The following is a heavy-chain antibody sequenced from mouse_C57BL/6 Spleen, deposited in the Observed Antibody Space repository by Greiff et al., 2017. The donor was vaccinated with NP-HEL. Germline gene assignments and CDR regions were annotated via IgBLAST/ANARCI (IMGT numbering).Heavy chain of an antibody. CDR2: ISSGGSYT. J-gene: IGHJ1*03. CDR1: GFTFSSYG. CDR3: ASPPITTVVARYFDV. D-gene: IGHD1-1*01. V-gene: IGHV5-6*01. Sequence: EVQVVESGGDLVKPGGSLKLSCAASGFTFSSYGMSWVRQTPDKRLEWVATISSGGSYTYYPDSVKGRFTISRDNAKNTLYLQMSSLKSEDTAMYYCASPPITTVVARYFDVWGTGTTVTVSS.